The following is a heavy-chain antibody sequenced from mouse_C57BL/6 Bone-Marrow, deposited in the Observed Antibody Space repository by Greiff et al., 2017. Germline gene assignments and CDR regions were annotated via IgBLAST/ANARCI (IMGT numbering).Heavy chain of an antibody. CDR2: IYPRSGNT. Sequence: QVQLQQSGAELARPGASVKLSCKASGYTFTSYGISWVKQRTGQGLEWIGEIYPRSGNTYYNEKFKGKATLTADKSSSTAYMELRSLTSEDSAVYFCARFYYDYDRAYYYAMDYWGQGTSVTVSS. D-gene: IGHD2-4*01. CDR1: GYTFTSYG. J-gene: IGHJ4*01. CDR3: ARFYYDYDRAYYYAMDY. V-gene: IGHV1-81*01.